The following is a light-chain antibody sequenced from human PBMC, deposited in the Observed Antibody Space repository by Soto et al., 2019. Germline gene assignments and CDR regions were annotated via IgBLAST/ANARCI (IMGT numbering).Light chain of an antibody. CDR2: WAS. Sequence: DIVMTQSPDSLAVSLGERAPINCKSSQSVLYSSNNKNYLAWYQQKPGQPPKLLIYWASTRESGVPDRFSGSGSGTDFNLTISSLQAEDVAVYYCQQYYSTLLTFGPGNKVDIK. CDR1: QSVLYSSNNKNY. J-gene: IGKJ3*01. CDR3: QQYYSTLLT. V-gene: IGKV4-1*01.